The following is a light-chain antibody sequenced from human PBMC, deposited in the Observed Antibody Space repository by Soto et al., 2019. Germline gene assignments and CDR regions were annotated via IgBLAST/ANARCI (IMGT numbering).Light chain of an antibody. CDR3: QSYDSSLSGYV. CDR2: TNS. V-gene: IGLV1-40*01. CDR1: SSSIGAGYD. Sequence: QSVLTQRPSVSGAPGQRVTISCTGSSSSIGAGYDVHWYQQLPGTAPKLLIYTNSIRPSGVPGRFSGSKSGTSASLAITGLQAEDEADYFCQSYDSSLSGYVFGTGTKVTVL. J-gene: IGLJ1*01.